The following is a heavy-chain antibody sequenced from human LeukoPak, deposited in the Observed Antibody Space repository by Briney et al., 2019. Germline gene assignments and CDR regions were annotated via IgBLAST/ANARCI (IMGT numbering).Heavy chain of an antibody. V-gene: IGHV4-59*12. Sequence: SGPGLVKPSETLSLTCTVSGGSISSYYWTWIRQPPGKGLECIGYIYYSGNTNYNPSLKSRVTISVDTSENQFSLKLSSVTAADTAVYYCARAAMTTVVTLGCFDPWGQGTLVTVSS. CDR3: ARAAMTTVVTLGCFDP. D-gene: IGHD4-23*01. J-gene: IGHJ5*02. CDR1: GGSISSYY. CDR2: IYYSGNT.